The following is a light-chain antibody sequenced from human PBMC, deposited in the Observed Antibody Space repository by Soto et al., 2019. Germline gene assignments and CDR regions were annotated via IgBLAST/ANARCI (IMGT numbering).Light chain of an antibody. CDR1: SSNIGAGFD. J-gene: IGLJ1*01. V-gene: IGLV1-40*01. CDR2: GDI. CDR3: QSYDSSLSAYV. Sequence: QAVVTQPPSVSGAPGQRVTISCTGSSSNIGAGFDVHWYQQLPGTAPKVLIYGDINRPSGVPDRFSGSKSGTSASLAITGLQAEDEADYYCQSYDSSLSAYVFGTGTKLTVL.